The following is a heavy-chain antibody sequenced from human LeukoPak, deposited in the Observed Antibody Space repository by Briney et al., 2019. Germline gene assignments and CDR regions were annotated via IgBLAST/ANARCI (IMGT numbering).Heavy chain of an antibody. D-gene: IGHD5-18*01. CDR1: GGSFSGYY. CDR2: INHSGST. Sequence: SETLSLTCAVYGGSFSGYYWSWIRQPPGKGLEWIGEINHSGSTYYNPSLKSRVTISVDTSKNQFSLKLSSVTAADTAVYYCTAMVTVWFDPWGQGTLVTVSS. J-gene: IGHJ5*02. CDR3: TAMVTVWFDP. V-gene: IGHV4-34*01.